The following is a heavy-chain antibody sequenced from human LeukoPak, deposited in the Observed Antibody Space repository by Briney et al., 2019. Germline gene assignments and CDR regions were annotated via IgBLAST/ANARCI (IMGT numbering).Heavy chain of an antibody. J-gene: IGHJ4*02. D-gene: IGHD3-3*01. CDR1: GFTFSSYS. CDR2: IGSSVSTR. Sequence: GGSLRLSCAVSGFTFSSYSMNWVRRAPGRGLEWVSYIGSSVSTRYYADSVKGRFTISRDNGKHSLYLQMNSLRAEDTAVYYCAREGSDFWSGYSKGYFDYWGQGTLVTVSS. V-gene: IGHV3-48*01. CDR3: AREGSDFWSGYSKGYFDY.